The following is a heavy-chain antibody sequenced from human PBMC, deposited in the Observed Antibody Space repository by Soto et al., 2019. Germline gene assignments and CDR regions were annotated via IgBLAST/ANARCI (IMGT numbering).Heavy chain of an antibody. CDR2: VTGDGART. J-gene: IGHJ4*02. CDR3: ARVFPDSGGYYYDY. V-gene: IGHV3-64*02. D-gene: IGHD3-22*01. CDR1: GFTFSNFG. Sequence: PGGSLRLSCAASGFTFSNFGMHWVRQAPGKGLEYVSAVTGDGARTFYADSVKGRFTISRDNSKNTLYLQMGSLRADDMAVYYCARVFPDSGGYYYDYWGQGGLVTVSS.